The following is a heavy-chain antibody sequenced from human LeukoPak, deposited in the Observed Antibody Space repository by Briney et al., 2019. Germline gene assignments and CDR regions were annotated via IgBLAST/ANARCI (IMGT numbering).Heavy chain of an antibody. CDR2: ISGSGGST. CDR1: GFTFSSYA. Sequence: PGGSLRLSCAASGFTFSSYAMSWVRQAPGKGLEWVSAISGSGGSTYYADSVKGRFTISKDNSKNTLYLQMNSLRAEDTAVYYCAKHPLGRYDFWSGAKSDYYYGMDVWGQGTTVTVSS. CDR3: AKHPLGRYDFWSGAKSDYYYGMDV. V-gene: IGHV3-23*01. J-gene: IGHJ6*02. D-gene: IGHD3-3*01.